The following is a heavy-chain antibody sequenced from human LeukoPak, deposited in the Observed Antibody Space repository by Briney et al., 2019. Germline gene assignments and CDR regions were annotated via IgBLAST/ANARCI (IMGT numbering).Heavy chain of an antibody. D-gene: IGHD3-10*01. V-gene: IGHV3-74*01. CDR1: GFTFSSYW. CDR3: ARDQFRLSLLLFGESLPDYYHGMDV. J-gene: IGHJ6*02. Sequence: GGSLRLPCAASGFTFSSYWMHWVRQAPGKGLVWVSRINSDGSSTSYADSVKGRFTISRDNAKNTLYLQMNSLRAEDTAVYYCARDQFRLSLLLFGESLPDYYHGMDVWGQGTTVTVSS. CDR2: INSDGSST.